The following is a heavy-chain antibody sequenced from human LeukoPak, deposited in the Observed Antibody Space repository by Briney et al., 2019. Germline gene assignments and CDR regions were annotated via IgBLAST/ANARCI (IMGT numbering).Heavy chain of an antibody. J-gene: IGHJ6*03. CDR3: ARLEEGYGSGRRENYYYYYMDV. D-gene: IGHD3-10*01. CDR2: IYYSGST. Sequence: SETLSLTCNVSGGSISSSSYYWGWIRQPPGKGLEWIGSIYYSGSTYYNPSLKSRVTISVDTSKNQFSLKLSSVTAADTAVYYCARLEEGYGSGRRENYYYYYMDVWGKGTTVTISS. CDR1: GGSISSSSYY. V-gene: IGHV4-39*07.